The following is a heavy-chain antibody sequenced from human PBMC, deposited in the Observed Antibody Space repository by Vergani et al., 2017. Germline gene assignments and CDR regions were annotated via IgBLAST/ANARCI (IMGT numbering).Heavy chain of an antibody. J-gene: IGHJ6*03. CDR2: IRSKPYAGTT. D-gene: IGHD2-2*01. CDR1: GFTFGDYA. Sequence: EVQLVESGGGLVKPGRSLRLSCTASGFTFGDYALSWFRQAPGKGLGWVGFIRSKPYAGTTEYAASVKGRFTISRDDYKSIAYLQMDSLKTEDTAMYYCTRGVPAAICRYYYMDVWGKGTTVTVSS. V-gene: IGHV3-49*05. CDR3: TRGVPAAICRYYYMDV.